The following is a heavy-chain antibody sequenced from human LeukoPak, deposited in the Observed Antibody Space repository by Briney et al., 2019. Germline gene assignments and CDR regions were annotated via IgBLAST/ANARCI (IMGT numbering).Heavy chain of an antibody. Sequence: ASVKVSRKVSGYTLTELSMHWVRQAPGKGLEWMGGFDPEDGETIYAQKFQGRVTMTEDTSTDTVYMELSSLRSEDTAVYYCARVGGIAVAGTVNDAFDIWGQGTMVTVSS. V-gene: IGHV1-24*01. CDR3: ARVGGIAVAGTVNDAFDI. CDR1: GYTLTELS. J-gene: IGHJ3*02. D-gene: IGHD6-19*01. CDR2: FDPEDGET.